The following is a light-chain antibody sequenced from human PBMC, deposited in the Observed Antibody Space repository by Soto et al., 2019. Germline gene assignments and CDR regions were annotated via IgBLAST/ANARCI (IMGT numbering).Light chain of an antibody. V-gene: IGLV2-14*03. CDR3: SSYTSRSTLYV. CDR2: DVS. CDR1: SSDFGGYNY. Sequence: QSALTQPASVSGSPGQSITISCTGTSSDFGGYNYVSWYQQHPGKAPKLMIYDVSNRPSGVSYRFSGSKSGNTASLTISGLQAEDEADYYCSSYTSRSTLYVFGTGTKVTVL. J-gene: IGLJ1*01.